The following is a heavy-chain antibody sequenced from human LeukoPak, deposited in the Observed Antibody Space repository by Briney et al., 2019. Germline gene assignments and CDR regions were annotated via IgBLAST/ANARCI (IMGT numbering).Heavy chain of an antibody. CDR3: ASSYYYDSSGYLVY. CDR1: GYTLTELS. CDR2: INPSGGST. J-gene: IGHJ4*02. D-gene: IGHD3-22*01. V-gene: IGHV1-46*01. Sequence: ASVKVSCKVSGYTLTELSMHWVRQAPGQGLEWMGIINPSGGSTSYAQKFQGRVTMTRDTSTSTVYMELSSLRSEDTAVYYRASSYYYDSSGYLVYWGQGTLVTVSS.